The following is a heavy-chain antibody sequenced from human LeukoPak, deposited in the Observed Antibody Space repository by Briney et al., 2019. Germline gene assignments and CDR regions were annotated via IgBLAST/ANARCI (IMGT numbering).Heavy chain of an antibody. CDR3: ARHSYSWMVGGARGGY. CDR2: IYYSGST. CDR1: GGSISSYY. J-gene: IGHJ4*02. V-gene: IGHV4-59*08. D-gene: IGHD3-10*01. Sequence: SETLSLTCTVSGGSISSYYWSWIRQPPGKGLEWIGYIYYSGSTYYNPSLKSRVTISLDMSKNQFSLKLSSVTAADTAVYYCARHSYSWMVGGARGGYWGQGTMVTVTS.